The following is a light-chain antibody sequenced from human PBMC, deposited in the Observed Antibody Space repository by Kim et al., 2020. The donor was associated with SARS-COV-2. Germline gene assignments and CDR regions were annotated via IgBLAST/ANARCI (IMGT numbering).Light chain of an antibody. CDR1: GKRKKK. J-gene: IGLJ1*01. V-gene: IGLV3-19*01. Sequence: GQKGRKKSKGDGKRKKKGSGNEQKTGQEPEIVIYGKNNRTTGSADRFSGSSTGNTESLSITGAQAEDEDEDYCNSRDTSGKHLYVFGTGTKVTVL. CDR3: NSRDTSGKHLYV. CDR2: GKN.